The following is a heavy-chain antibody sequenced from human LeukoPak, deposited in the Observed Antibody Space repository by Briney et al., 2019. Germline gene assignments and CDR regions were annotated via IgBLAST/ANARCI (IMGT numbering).Heavy chain of an antibody. CDR2: ISSSSSPI. CDR1: GFTFSSYS. CDR3: ARDVSAAAAPWYFDS. D-gene: IGHD6-13*01. J-gene: IGHJ4*02. V-gene: IGHV3-48*02. Sequence: GGSLRLSCAASGFTFSSYSMNWVRQAPGKGLEWLSYISSSSSPIYYADSVKGRFTISRDNAKNSLYLQMNSLRDEDTAVYYCARDVSAAAAPWYFDSWGQGTLVTVSS.